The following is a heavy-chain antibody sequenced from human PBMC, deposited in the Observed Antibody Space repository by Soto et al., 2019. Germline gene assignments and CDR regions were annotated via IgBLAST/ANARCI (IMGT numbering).Heavy chain of an antibody. J-gene: IGHJ4*02. Sequence: SETLSLTCAVSGGSISSSNWWSWVRQPPGKGLEWIGEIYHSGSTNYNPSLKSRVTISVDKSKNQFSLKLSSVTAADTAVYYCARPTYDSSVYSDPRFDYWGQETLVTVSS. D-gene: IGHD3-22*01. CDR1: GGSISSSNW. CDR2: IYHSGST. CDR3: ARPTYDSSVYSDPRFDY. V-gene: IGHV4-4*02.